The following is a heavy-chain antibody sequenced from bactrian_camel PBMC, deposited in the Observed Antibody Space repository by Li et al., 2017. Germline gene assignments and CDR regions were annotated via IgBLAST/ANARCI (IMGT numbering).Heavy chain of an antibody. Sequence: VQLVESGGGSVQTGGSLRLSCVASGYDYSRLYMAWFRQRPGQEREAVAAIDRNGYPTYTYSVSNRFTISKDNAKNTWYLQMNSLIPEDTAMYYCAADPAFPWSGDSCQDRADWAISGGNYWGQGTQVTVS. CDR3: AADPAFPWSGDSCQDRADWAISGGNY. CDR2: IDRNGYP. J-gene: IGHJ4*01. CDR1: GYDYSRLY. V-gene: IGHV3S53*01. D-gene: IGHD6*01.